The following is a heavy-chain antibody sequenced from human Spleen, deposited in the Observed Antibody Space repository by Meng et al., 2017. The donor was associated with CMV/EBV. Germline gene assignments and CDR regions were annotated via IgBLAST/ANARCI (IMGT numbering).Heavy chain of an antibody. Sequence: TVYGDSISSSDYHWAWIRQPPGKGLECIGSIHSSGYTYSNPSLKSRVAFSLDTSKNQFSLKLSSVTAADTAVYYCARDYKFDIRPFDYWGQGTLVTVSS. D-gene: IGHD3-22*01. CDR2: IHSSGYT. V-gene: IGHV4-39*07. J-gene: IGHJ4*02. CDR1: GDSISSSDYH. CDR3: ARDYKFDIRPFDY.